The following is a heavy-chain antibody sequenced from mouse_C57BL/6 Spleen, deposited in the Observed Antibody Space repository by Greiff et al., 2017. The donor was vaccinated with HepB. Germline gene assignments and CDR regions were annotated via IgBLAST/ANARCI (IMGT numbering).Heavy chain of an antibody. J-gene: IGHJ2*01. Sequence: EVKLVESGPGLVKPSQSLSLTCSVTGYSITSGYYWNWIRQFPGNKLEWMGYISYDGSNNYNPSLKNRISITRDTSKNQFFLKLNSVTTEDTATYYCARWFGNFHFDYWGQGTTLTVSS. V-gene: IGHV3-6*01. CDR3: ARWFGNFHFDY. CDR1: GYSITSGYY. CDR2: ISYDGSN. D-gene: IGHD2-1*01.